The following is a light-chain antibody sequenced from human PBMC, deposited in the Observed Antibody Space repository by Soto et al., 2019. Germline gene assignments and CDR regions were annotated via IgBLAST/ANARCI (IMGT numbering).Light chain of an antibody. Sequence: DIQMTQSPSSLSASVGDRVTITCRASQSISNYLNWYQQRPGKGHKTLIYAASSLQSGVPSRFSGNGAGKDFTLTISSLQPEDFATYYCQQNYNTPRFGQGTKVEIK. J-gene: IGKJ1*01. CDR1: QSISNY. CDR3: QQNYNTPR. CDR2: AAS. V-gene: IGKV1-39*01.